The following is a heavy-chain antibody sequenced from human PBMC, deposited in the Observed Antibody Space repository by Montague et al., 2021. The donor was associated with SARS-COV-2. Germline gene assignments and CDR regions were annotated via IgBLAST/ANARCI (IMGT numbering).Heavy chain of an antibody. V-gene: IGHV4-61*02. J-gene: IGHJ6*02. CDR3: VRADRRDPDTPHLYYYKGMDL. Sequence: TLSLTCTVSGASISSGDYCWSWIRQPAGKGLEWIGRIYTSGGTKYNPSLNSRVTILVDTSKNQFSLNLRSVTAADTAVYFCVRADRRDPDTPHLYYYKGMDLWGQGTTVTVSS. CDR1: GASISSGDYC. D-gene: IGHD2-15*01. CDR2: IYTSGGT.